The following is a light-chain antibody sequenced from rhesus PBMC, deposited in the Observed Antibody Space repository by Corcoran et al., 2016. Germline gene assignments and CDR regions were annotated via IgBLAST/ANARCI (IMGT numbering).Light chain of an antibody. V-gene: IGKV2-64*01. Sequence: DVVMTQSPLALPITPGQPASISCRSSQSLVHNNGNTYLSWFQQKSGQPPRLLIYKVSYRYSGVPDRFSGSGAGTDFTLEISRVGAEDVGIYYCMQYTHMPLTFGGGTKVEIK. CDR3: MQYTHMPLT. CDR1: QSLVHNNGNTY. J-gene: IGKJ4*01. CDR2: KVS.